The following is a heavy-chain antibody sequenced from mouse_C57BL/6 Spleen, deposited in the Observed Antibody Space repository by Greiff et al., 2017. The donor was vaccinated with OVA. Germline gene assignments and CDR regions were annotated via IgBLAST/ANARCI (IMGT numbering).Heavy chain of an antibody. J-gene: IGHJ4*01. CDR1: GYTFTSYW. D-gene: IGHD3-3*01. V-gene: IGHV1-55*01. Sequence: VQLQQPGAELAKPGASVKMSCKASGYTFTSYWITWVKQRPGQGLEWIGDIYPGSGSTNYNEKFKSKATLTVDTSSSTAYMQLSRLTSEDSAVYYGARKGKRGLGGYAMDYWGQGTTVTVPS. CDR3: ARKGKRGLGGYAMDY. CDR2: IYPGSGST.